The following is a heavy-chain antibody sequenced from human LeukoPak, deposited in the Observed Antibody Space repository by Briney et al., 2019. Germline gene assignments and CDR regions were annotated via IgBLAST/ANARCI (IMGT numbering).Heavy chain of an antibody. CDR3: ARQTGIHYYDSSGYYTYYYYYMDV. CDR1: GYTFTSYG. V-gene: IGHV5-51*01. D-gene: IGHD3-22*01. CDR2: IYPGDSDT. Sequence: KVSCKASGYTFTSYGISWVRQTPGKGLEWMGIIYPGDSDTRYSPSFQGQVTISADKSISTAYLQWSSLKPSDTAMYYCARQTGIHYYDSSGYYTYYYYYMDVWGKGTTVTVSS. J-gene: IGHJ6*03.